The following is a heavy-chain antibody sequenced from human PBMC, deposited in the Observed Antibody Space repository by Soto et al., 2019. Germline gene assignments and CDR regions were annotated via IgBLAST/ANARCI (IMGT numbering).Heavy chain of an antibody. Sequence: SVKGSWKGFGYAFTDYFIHWVRQAPGQGFEWMGWINPNSRGTNYAQKFQGRVTMTRDTSNSTAYMELRGLTSDDTAVYYCARVTLKAGNWFDPWGQGTLVTVSS. CDR1: GYAFTDYF. J-gene: IGHJ5*02. V-gene: IGHV1-2*02. CDR2: INPNSRGT. CDR3: ARVTLKAGNWFDP.